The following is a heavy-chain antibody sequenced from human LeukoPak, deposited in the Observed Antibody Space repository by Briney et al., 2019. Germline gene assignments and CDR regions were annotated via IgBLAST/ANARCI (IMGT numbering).Heavy chain of an antibody. CDR2: FDPEDGET. D-gene: IGHD3-16*01. CDR3: ATDYPLYPTDSPRFDY. CDR1: GYTLTELS. J-gene: IGHJ4*02. V-gene: IGHV1-24*01. Sequence: GASVKVSCKVSGYTLTELSMHWVRQAPGKGLEWTGGFDPEDGETIYAQKFQGRVTMTEDTSTDTAYMELSSLRSEDTAVYYCATDYPLYPTDSPRFDYWGQGTLVTVSS.